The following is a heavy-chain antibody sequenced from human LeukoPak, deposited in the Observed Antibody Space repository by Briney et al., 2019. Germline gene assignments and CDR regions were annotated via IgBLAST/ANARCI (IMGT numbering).Heavy chain of an antibody. D-gene: IGHD6-19*01. Sequence: SETLSLTCTVSGGSISSSSYHWGWIRQPPGKGLEWIGSIYYSGSTYYNPSLKSRVTISVDTSKNQFSLKLSSVTAADTAVYYCARRRAVAGSVSAFDIWGQGTMVTVSS. CDR1: GGSISSSSYH. CDR2: IYYSGST. V-gene: IGHV4-39*01. CDR3: ARRRAVAGSVSAFDI. J-gene: IGHJ3*02.